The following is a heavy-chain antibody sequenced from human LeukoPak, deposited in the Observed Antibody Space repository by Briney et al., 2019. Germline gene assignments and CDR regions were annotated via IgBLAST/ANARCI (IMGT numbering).Heavy chain of an antibody. CDR2: IGAGGGST. CDR3: AKVPSSGWYFDY. Sequence: GGSLRLSCAASGFTFSGYAVSWVRQAPGKGLEWVSAIGAGGGSTYYADSVKGRFTISRDNSKNTLYLEMNSLRAEDTAIYYCAKVPSSGWYFDYWGQGALVTVSS. V-gene: IGHV3-23*01. J-gene: IGHJ4*02. CDR1: GFTFSGYA. D-gene: IGHD6-19*01.